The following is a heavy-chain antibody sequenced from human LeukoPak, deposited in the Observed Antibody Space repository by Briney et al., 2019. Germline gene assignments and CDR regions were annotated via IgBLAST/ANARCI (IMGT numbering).Heavy chain of an antibody. CDR1: GGSISSYY. D-gene: IGHD3-10*01. CDR2: IYYSGST. Sequence: ASETLSLTCTVSGGSISSYYWSWIRQPAGKGLKWIGSIYYSGSTYYNPSLKSRVTISVDTSKNQFSLKLSSVTAADTAVYYCARDSTGFGELLSIDYWGQGTLVTVSS. V-gene: IGHV4-4*07. J-gene: IGHJ4*02. CDR3: ARDSTGFGELLSIDY.